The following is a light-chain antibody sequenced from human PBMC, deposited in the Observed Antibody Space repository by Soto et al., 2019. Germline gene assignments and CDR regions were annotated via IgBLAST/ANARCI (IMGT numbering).Light chain of an antibody. CDR1: SANVGGHA. J-gene: IGLJ2*01. CDR2: NTY. V-gene: IGLV1-44*01. CDR3: AVWDDRLSGVL. Sequence: QAVVTQPPSASGTPGQRFTISCSGSSANVGGHAVSWYQHLPGTAPKLLIYNTYERPSEVPDRFSGSRSGTSASLVISGLQSEDEADYYCAVWDDRLSGVLFGGGTKVTVL.